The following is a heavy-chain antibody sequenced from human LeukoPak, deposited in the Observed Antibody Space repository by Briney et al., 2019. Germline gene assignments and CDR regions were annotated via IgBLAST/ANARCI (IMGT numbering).Heavy chain of an antibody. CDR3: ARMGSGYDFLYYYYYYMDV. CDR1: GGSISSSSYY. J-gene: IGHJ6*03. V-gene: IGHV4-39*01. Sequence: PSETLSLTCTVSGGSISSSSYYWGWIRQPPGKGLGWIGSIYYSGSTYYNPSLKSRVTISVDTSKNQFSLKLSSVTAADTAVYYCARMGSGYDFLYYYYYYMDVWGKGTTVTISS. CDR2: IYYSGST. D-gene: IGHD5-12*01.